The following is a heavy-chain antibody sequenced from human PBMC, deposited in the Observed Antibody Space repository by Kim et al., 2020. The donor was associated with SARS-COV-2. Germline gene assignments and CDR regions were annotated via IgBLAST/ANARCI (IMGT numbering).Heavy chain of an antibody. CDR3: ARVLTVTPTITYWYFDL. J-gene: IGHJ2*01. CDR2: ISSSGSTI. D-gene: IGHD5-12*01. CDR1: GFTFSDYY. Sequence: GGSLRLSCAASGFTFSDYYMSWIRQAPGKGLEWVSYISSSGSTIYYADSVKGRFTISRDNAKNSLYLQMNSLRAEDTAVYYCARVLTVTPTITYWYFDLWGRGTLVTVSS. V-gene: IGHV3-11*01.